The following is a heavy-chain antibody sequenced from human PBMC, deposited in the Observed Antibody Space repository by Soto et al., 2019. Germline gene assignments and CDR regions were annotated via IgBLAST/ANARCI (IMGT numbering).Heavy chain of an antibody. V-gene: IGHV3-23*01. CDR2: ISGSGGSA. CDR3: AKYFRPRNWYSSASVFSGYSSSWYENYYYYGMDV. CDR1: GFTFSSYA. J-gene: IGHJ6*02. Sequence: HPGGSLRLSCAASGFTFSSYAMSWVRQAPGKGLEWVSAISGSGGSAYYADSVKGRFTISRDNSKNTLYLQMNSLRAEDTAVYYCAKYFRPRNWYSSASVFSGYSSSWYENYYYYGMDVWGQGTTVTVSS. D-gene: IGHD6-13*01.